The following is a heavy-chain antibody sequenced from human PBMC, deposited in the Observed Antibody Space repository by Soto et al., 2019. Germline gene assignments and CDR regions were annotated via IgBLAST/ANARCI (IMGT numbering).Heavy chain of an antibody. CDR2: IFSSGST. D-gene: IGHD2-15*01. J-gene: IGHJ5*02. CDR1: GGSISNGTYS. CDR3: ARYILFGGPRPCSDP. Sequence: SETLSLTCTVSGGSISNGTYSWSWIRQHPGKGLEWIGHIFSSGSTSYNPSLESRLTISVDTSKNQFSLRLHSVTAADTAVYYCARYILFGGPRPCSDPSGQGTLVTVSS. V-gene: IGHV4-31*03.